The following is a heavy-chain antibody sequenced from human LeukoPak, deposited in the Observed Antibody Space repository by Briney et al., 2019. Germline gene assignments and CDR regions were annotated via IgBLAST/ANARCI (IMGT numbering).Heavy chain of an antibody. CDR3: ARAPKRIGMATIIARRSVWFDP. V-gene: IGHV4-39*07. D-gene: IGHD5-24*01. J-gene: IGHJ5*02. CDR2: IYYSGST. Sequence: PSETLSLTCTVSGGSISSSSYYWGWIRQPPGKGLEWIGSIYYSGSTYYNPSLKSRVTISVDTSKNQFSLKLSSVTAADTAVYYCARAPKRIGMATIIARRSVWFDPWGQGTLVTVSS. CDR1: GGSISSSSYY.